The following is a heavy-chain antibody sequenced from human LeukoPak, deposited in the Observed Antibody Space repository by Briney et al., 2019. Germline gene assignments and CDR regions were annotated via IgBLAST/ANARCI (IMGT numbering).Heavy chain of an antibody. CDR3: ARDIWLGPSVEY. CDR2: ISSSGSSI. V-gene: IGHV3-11*01. Sequence: GGSLRLSCAASGFTFSDYYMSWIRQAPGKGLEWISYISSSGSSIFYADSVKGRFIIPRDNAKNSVFLQMNSLRAEDTAVYYCARDIWLGPSVEYWGQGTLVTVSS. D-gene: IGHD6-19*01. CDR1: GFTFSDYY. J-gene: IGHJ4*02.